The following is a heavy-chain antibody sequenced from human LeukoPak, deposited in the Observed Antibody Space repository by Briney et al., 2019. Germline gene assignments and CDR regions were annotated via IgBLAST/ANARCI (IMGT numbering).Heavy chain of an antibody. D-gene: IGHD4-23*01. CDR1: GFTFSIYG. Sequence: TGGSLRLSCAASGFTFSIYGMHWVRQAPGKGRMWVSGINNDGSRTMYADSVKGRFTISRDNAKNTLYLQMNSLRGEDTAVYHCYGGNAEHWGQGTLVTV. CDR3: YGGNAEH. J-gene: IGHJ1*01. V-gene: IGHV3-74*03. CDR2: INNDGSRT.